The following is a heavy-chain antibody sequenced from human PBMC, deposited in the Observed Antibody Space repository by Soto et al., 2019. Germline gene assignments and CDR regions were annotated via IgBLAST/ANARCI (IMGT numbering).Heavy chain of an antibody. CDR1: GGSFSGYY. CDR3: ARSGYYDILTGSDY. D-gene: IGHD3-9*01. Sequence: SETLSLTCAVYGGSFSGYYWIWIRQLPGKGLEWIGYISNSGSTYYNPSLKSRVTISVDTSKNQFSLKLSSVTAADTAVYYCARSGYYDILTGSDYWGQGTLVTVSS. J-gene: IGHJ4*02. V-gene: IGHV4-34*09. CDR2: ISNSGST.